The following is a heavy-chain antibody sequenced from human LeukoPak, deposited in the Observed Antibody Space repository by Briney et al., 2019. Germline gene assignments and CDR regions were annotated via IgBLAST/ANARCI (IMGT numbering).Heavy chain of an antibody. CDR1: GFTFSSYS. V-gene: IGHV3-21*01. CDR2: ISSSSSYI. J-gene: IGHJ4*02. Sequence: GGSLRLSCAASGFTFSSYSMNLVRQAPGKGLEWVSSISSSSSYIYYADSVKGRFTISRDNAKNSLYLQMNSLRAEDTAVYYCARRFIWFGESYFDYWGQGTLVTVSS. D-gene: IGHD3-10*01. CDR3: ARRFIWFGESYFDY.